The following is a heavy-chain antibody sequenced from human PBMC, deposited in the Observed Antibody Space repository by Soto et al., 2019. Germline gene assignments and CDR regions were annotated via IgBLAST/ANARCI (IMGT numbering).Heavy chain of an antibody. V-gene: IGHV4-39*01. CDR3: ARVSPFLDY. Sequence: SETLSLTCYVSGGSISSGSYYWGWIRQPPGKGLEWIASFSYSGNTYYNPSLRSRVTISVDMSKNLFSLRVSSVTAADTAVYYCARVSPFLDYWGQGRLVTVSS. CDR1: GGSISSGSYY. CDR2: FSYSGNT. J-gene: IGHJ4*02.